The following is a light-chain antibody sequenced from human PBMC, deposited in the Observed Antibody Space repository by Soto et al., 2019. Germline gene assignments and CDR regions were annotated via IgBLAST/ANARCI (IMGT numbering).Light chain of an antibody. V-gene: IGKV3-20*01. CDR2: GAS. CDR3: QQDDSSPWT. Sequence: IELTQSPGTLSLSPGDRATLSCRASQSVSSSFLAWYQHTPGQAPRLLIYGASSRATGIPDRFSGSGSGTDFTLTISSLEPEDFAVYYCQQDDSSPWTFGQGTKVEIK. CDR1: QSVSSSF. J-gene: IGKJ1*01.